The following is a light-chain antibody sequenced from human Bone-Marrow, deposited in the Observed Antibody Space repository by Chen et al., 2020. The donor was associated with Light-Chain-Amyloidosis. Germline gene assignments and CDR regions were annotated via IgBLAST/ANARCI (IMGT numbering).Light chain of an antibody. CDR1: QTVNSNY. J-gene: IGKJ1*01. V-gene: IGKV3-20*01. Sequence: EIVLTQSPGTLSLSPGERATLSCRARQTVNSNYLAWFQQKAGQAPRLLIYGASSRATDIPDRFSGSGSGTDCTLTSSRLEPEDFAGYYCQQYGSSPWTFGQGTEVEIK. CDR2: GAS. CDR3: QQYGSSPWT.